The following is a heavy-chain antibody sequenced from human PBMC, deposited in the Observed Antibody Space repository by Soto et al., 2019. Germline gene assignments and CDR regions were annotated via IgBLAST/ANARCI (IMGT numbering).Heavy chain of an antibody. V-gene: IGHV1-69*08. CDR3: ARDISGYSDYVQEDY. CDR1: GGTFSSYT. D-gene: IGHD5-12*01. Sequence: QVQLVQSGAEVKKPGSSVKVSCKASGGTFSSYTISWVRQAPGQGLEWMGRIIPILGIANYAQKFQGRVTITADKSTSTAYMELSSLRSEDTAMYYCARDISGYSDYVQEDYWGQGTLVTVSS. J-gene: IGHJ4*02. CDR2: IIPILGIA.